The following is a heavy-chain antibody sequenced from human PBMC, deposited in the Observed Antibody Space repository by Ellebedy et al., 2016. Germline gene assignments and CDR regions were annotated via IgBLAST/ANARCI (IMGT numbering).Heavy chain of an antibody. CDR3: ARGLRLDV. CDR2: INHSGST. CDR1: GGSFSGYY. J-gene: IGHJ6*04. V-gene: IGHV4-34*01. D-gene: IGHD5-24*01. Sequence: SETLSLXXAVYGGSFSGYYWSWIRQPPGKGLEWIGEINHSGSTNYNPSLKSRVTISVDTSKNQFSLKLSSVTAADTAVYYCARGLRLDVWGKGTTVTVSS.